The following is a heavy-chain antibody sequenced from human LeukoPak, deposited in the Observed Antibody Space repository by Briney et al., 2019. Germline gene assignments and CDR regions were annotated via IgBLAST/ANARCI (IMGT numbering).Heavy chain of an antibody. Sequence: ALVKVSCKASGGTFSSYAISWVRQAPGQGLEWMGRIIPILGIANYAQKFQGRVTITADKSTSTAYMELSSLRSEDTAVYYCANFPLYDSSGYYYDWNWNYWGQGTLVTVSS. CDR1: GGTFSSYA. V-gene: IGHV1-69*04. D-gene: IGHD3-22*01. CDR3: ANFPLYDSSGYYYDWNWNY. CDR2: IIPILGIA. J-gene: IGHJ4*02.